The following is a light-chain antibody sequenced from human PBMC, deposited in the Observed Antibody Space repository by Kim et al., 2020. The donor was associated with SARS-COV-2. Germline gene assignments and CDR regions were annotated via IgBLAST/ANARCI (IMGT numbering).Light chain of an antibody. CDR1: SSDVGGYNY. CDR2: DVS. Sequence: GQSLTISCTGTSSDVGGYNYVSWYQQHPGKAPKLMIYDVSKRPSGVSNRFSGSKSGNTASLTISGLQAEDEADYYCSSYTSSSTLVFGTGTKVTVL. V-gene: IGLV2-14*04. J-gene: IGLJ1*01. CDR3: SSYTSSSTLV.